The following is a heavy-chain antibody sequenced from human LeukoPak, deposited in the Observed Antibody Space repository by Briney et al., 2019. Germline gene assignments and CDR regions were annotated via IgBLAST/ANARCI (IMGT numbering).Heavy chain of an antibody. J-gene: IGHJ4*02. CDR1: GLTFSTSS. CDR2: ISSTSSTI. CDR3: ARDMGGYYDSSGYF. Sequence: GGSLRLSCAVSGLTFSTSSMNWVRQAPGKGLEWVSYISSTSSTIHYADSVKGRFTISRDNAKNSLYLQMNSLRDEDTAVYYCARDMGGYYDSSGYFWGQGTLVTVSS. D-gene: IGHD3-22*01. V-gene: IGHV3-48*02.